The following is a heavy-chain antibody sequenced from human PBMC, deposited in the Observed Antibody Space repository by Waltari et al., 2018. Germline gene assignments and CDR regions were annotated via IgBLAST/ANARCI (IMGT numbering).Heavy chain of an antibody. Sequence: QVQLQESGPGLVKPSETLSLTCTVSGGSISSYYWSWIRQPPGKGLEWIGYIYYSGSTNYNPSLKSRVTISVDTSKNQFSLKLSSVTAADTAVYYCARCYYDSSGYCFDYWGQGTLVTVSS. CDR3: ARCYYDSSGYCFDY. V-gene: IGHV4-59*01. J-gene: IGHJ4*02. CDR2: IYYSGST. CDR1: GGSISSYY. D-gene: IGHD3-22*01.